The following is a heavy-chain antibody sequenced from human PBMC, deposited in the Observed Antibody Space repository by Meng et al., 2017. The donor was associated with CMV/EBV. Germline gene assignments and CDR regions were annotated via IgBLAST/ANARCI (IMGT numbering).Heavy chain of an antibody. D-gene: IGHD1-26*01. CDR1: GFTFSSYW. CDR3: ARSMDWERPGSGYFDY. V-gene: IGHV3-20*04. Sequence: WGSLRLSCAASGFTFSSYWMSWVRQAPGKGLEWVSGINWNGGSTGYADSVKGRFTISRDNAKNSLYLQMNSLRAEDTALYYCARSMDWERPGSGYFDYWGQGTLVTVSS. CDR2: INWNGGST. J-gene: IGHJ4*02.